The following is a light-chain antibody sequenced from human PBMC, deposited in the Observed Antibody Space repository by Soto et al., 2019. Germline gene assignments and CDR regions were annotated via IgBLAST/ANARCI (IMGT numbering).Light chain of an antibody. CDR3: QQYNSFST. CDR1: QSVSSD. J-gene: IGKJ1*01. V-gene: IGKV3-15*01. Sequence: VMSQPAYLVCVSPGERANLSCRASQSVSSDLAWYQQKPGQAPRLLIYDASTRATGISARFSGSGSGKAFTLTISSLQPDDFGTYYCQQYNSFSTFGQGTKVDIK. CDR2: DAS.